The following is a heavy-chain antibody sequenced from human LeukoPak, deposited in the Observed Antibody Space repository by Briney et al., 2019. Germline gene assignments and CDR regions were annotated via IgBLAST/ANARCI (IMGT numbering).Heavy chain of an antibody. V-gene: IGHV4-39*07. J-gene: IGHJ4*02. Sequence: SETLSLTCTVSGGSISSGGYYWSWVRQPPGKGLEWIGEIYHSGSTNYNPSLKSRVTISVDKSKNQFSLKLSSVTAADTAVYYCADLAYCGGDCYPFVRWGQGTLVTVSS. CDR2: IYHSGST. CDR1: GGSISSGGYY. D-gene: IGHD2-21*02. CDR3: ADLAYCGGDCYPFVR.